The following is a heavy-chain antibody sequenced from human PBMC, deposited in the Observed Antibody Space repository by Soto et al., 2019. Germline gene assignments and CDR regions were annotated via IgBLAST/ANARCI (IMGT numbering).Heavy chain of an antibody. D-gene: IGHD6-19*01. Sequence: QITLKESGPTLVKPTQTLTLTCTFSGFSLSTSGVGVGWIRQPPGKALEWLALIYWDDDKRYSPSLKSRLTITKDTSKNQVVLTMTNMDPVDTATYYCPVIFGGWPPFDYWGQGTLVTVSS. J-gene: IGHJ4*02. V-gene: IGHV2-5*02. CDR1: GFSLSTSGVG. CDR3: PVIFGGWPPFDY. CDR2: IYWDDDK.